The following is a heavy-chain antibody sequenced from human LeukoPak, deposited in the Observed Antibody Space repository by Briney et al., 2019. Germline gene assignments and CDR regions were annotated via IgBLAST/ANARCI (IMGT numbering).Heavy chain of an antibody. Sequence: ASVKVSCKASGYTFTGYYMRWVRQAPGQGLEWMGRINPNSGGTNYAQKFQGRVTMTRDTSISTAYMELSRLRSDDTAVYYCARSREEPAASKIQLWSVSSYYYYGMDVWGQGTTVTVSS. V-gene: IGHV1-2*06. D-gene: IGHD5-18*01. CDR2: INPNSGGT. CDR3: ARSREEPAASKIQLWSVSSYYYYGMDV. CDR1: GYTFTGYY. J-gene: IGHJ6*02.